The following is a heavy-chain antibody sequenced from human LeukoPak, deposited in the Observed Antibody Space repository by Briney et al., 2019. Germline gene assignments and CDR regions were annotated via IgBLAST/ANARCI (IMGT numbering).Heavy chain of an antibody. J-gene: IGHJ6*04. CDR2: IKQDGSEK. V-gene: IGHV3-7*01. CDR1: GFTFSSYA. D-gene: IGHD2-8*01. CDR3: ARDFPVPPARYCTNGVCYFSSPDV. Sequence: RGGSLRLSCAASGFTFSSYAMSWVRQAPGKGLEWVANIKQDGSEKYYVDSVKGRFTISRDNAKNSLYLQMNSLRAEDTAVYYCARDFPVPPARYCTNGVCYFSSPDVWGKGTTVTVSS.